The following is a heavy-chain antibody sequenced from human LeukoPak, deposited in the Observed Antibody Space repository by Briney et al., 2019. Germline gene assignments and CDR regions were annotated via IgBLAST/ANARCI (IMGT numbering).Heavy chain of an antibody. V-gene: IGHV3-49*04. CDR1: GFTFTSYT. J-gene: IGHJ4*02. CDR3: TRDTRGGGSPAAPV. CDR2: IRGKFYGATT. Sequence: PGGSLRLSCAASGFTFTSYTMTWVRQAPGKGLEWIGFIRGKFYGATTQYAASVEGRFSISRDDSTSIGYLQMNSLKTEDTGVYYCTRDTRGGGSPAAPVWGQGTLVTVSS. D-gene: IGHD2-2*01.